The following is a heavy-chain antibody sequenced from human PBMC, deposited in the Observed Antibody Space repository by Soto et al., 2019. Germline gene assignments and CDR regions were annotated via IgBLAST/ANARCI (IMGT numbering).Heavy chain of an antibody. CDR3: AKGNYGDYGGFDR. J-gene: IGHJ5*02. CDR1: GFSFSTFA. CDR2: IISTGIST. D-gene: IGHD4-17*01. Sequence: EVQILESGGGLIQPGGSLRLSCAASGFSFSTFAMTWVRQAPGKGLEWVSTIISTGISTYYADSVKGRFTISRANSKNTLYLQMNSLRAEDAAFYYCAKGNYGDYGGFDRWGQGTLVTVSS. V-gene: IGHV3-23*01.